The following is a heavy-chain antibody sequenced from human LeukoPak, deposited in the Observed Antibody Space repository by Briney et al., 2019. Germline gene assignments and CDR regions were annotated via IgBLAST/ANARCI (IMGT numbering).Heavy chain of an antibody. Sequence: SETLSLTCTISGGSFSCYSWSWIRQPPGKGLEWIGNICDSGSTNYNPSLKSRVTISVDTSKNQFSLKLSSVTAADTAVYYCARAGYDYVWGSYRYNWFDPWGQGTLVTVSS. CDR1: GGSFSCYS. V-gene: IGHV4-59*01. CDR2: ICDSGST. J-gene: IGHJ5*02. CDR3: ARAGYDYVWGSYRYNWFDP. D-gene: IGHD3-16*02.